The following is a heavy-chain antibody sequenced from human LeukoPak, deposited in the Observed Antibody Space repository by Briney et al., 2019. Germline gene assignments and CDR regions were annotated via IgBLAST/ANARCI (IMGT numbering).Heavy chain of an antibody. CDR1: GFTFNSYA. Sequence: GGSLRLSCAASGFTFNSYAMNWVRQAPGKGLEWVSGISGSGGYTYYADSVKGRFTISRDNSKNTLYLQMNSLSAEDTAVYYCAKWFVVPRPNWIDPWGQGTLVTVSS. V-gene: IGHV3-23*01. D-gene: IGHD2-2*01. CDR2: ISGSGGYT. J-gene: IGHJ5*02. CDR3: AKWFVVPRPNWIDP.